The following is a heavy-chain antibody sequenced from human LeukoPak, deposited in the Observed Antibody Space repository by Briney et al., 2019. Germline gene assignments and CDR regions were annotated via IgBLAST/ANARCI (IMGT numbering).Heavy chain of an antibody. CDR2: INHSGST. CDR1: GGSFSGYY. Sequence: SETLSLTCAVYGGSFSGYYWSWIRQPPGKGLEWIGEINHSGSTNYNPSLKSRVTISVDTSKNQFSLKLSSVTAADTAVYYCARGDYYDSSGPYPPDYWGQGTLVTVSS. V-gene: IGHV4-34*01. CDR3: ARGDYYDSSGPYPPDY. D-gene: IGHD3-22*01. J-gene: IGHJ4*02.